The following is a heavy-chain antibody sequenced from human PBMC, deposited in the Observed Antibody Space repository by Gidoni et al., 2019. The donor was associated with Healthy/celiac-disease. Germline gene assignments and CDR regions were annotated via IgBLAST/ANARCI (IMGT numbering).Heavy chain of an antibody. J-gene: IGHJ4*02. CDR1: GLTFRDYY. D-gene: IGHD2-15*01. CDR3: ARRVCSGGSCYGHNDY. Sequence: QVQLAVSGRGLVQLGGSLRLHCAATGLTFRDYYMSWIRQAAGKGVEWVSYISSSSIYTSYADSVKGRVTISRDNAKNSLYLQMNRLRAEDTAVYYCARRVCSGGSCYGHNDYWGQGTLVTVSS. V-gene: IGHV3-11*06. CDR2: ISSSSIYT.